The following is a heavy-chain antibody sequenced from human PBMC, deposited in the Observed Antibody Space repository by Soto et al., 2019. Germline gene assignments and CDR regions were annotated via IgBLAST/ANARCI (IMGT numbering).Heavy chain of an antibody. J-gene: IGHJ6*02. CDR3: ARVPDSSLGTMDV. D-gene: IGHD6-19*01. Sequence: GETLKISCKGSGYSFTTYWIGWVRQLPGQGLEWMGVMFPGDSDTRYSPSFQGQVTMSADPSTNTAYLEWSSLKAADSAMYYCARVPDSSLGTMDVWGQGTTVTVSS. CDR2: MFPGDSDT. V-gene: IGHV5-51*01. CDR1: GYSFTTYW.